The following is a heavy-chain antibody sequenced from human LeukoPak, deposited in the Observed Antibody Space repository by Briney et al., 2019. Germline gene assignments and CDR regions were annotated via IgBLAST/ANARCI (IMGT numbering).Heavy chain of an antibody. Sequence: GRSLRLSCAASGFTFSSYAMHWVRQAPGKGLEWVAVISYDGSNKYYADSVKGRFTISRDNSKNTLYLQMNSLRAEDTAVYFCARDYGGNSGNSAFDIWGQGTMVTVSS. CDR3: ARDYGGNSGNSAFDI. J-gene: IGHJ3*02. CDR1: GFTFSSYA. CDR2: ISYDGSNK. V-gene: IGHV3-30-3*01. D-gene: IGHD4-23*01.